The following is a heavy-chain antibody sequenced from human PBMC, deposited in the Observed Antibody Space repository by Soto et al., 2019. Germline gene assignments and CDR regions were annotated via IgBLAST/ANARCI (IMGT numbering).Heavy chain of an antibody. CDR3: VRTSHYGSGTWNFDF. V-gene: IGHV3-72*01. J-gene: IGHJ4*02. CDR2: TRNKANRYTT. CDR1: GFTLSDNY. D-gene: IGHD3-10*01. Sequence: EVQLVESGGGLVQPGASLRLSCAGSGFTLSDNYMDWVRQAPGKGLEWVGRTRNKANRYTTEYAASVKGRFTVSRDESMNSLHLQMNSLKTEDTAVYHCVRTSHYGSGTWNFDFWGQGTVVTVSS.